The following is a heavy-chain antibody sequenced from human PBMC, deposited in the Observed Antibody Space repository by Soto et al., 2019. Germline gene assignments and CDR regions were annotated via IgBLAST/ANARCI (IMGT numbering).Heavy chain of an antibody. V-gene: IGHV4-34*01. CDR2: INHGGST. J-gene: IGHJ4*02. Sequence: SETLSLTCAVYGESFRDYYWSWIRQPPGKGLEWIGEINHGGSTNYNPSLKSRVTISLDTSKNQFSLKLSSVTAADTAVYYCARGGGGNDYVWGSYRPFDFWGQGILVTVSS. CDR1: GESFRDYY. D-gene: IGHD3-16*02. CDR3: ARGGGGNDYVWGSYRPFDF.